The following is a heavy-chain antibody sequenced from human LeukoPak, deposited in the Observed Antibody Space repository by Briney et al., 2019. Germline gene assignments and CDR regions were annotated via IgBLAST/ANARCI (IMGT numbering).Heavy chain of an antibody. J-gene: IGHJ3*02. CDR3: AKDRQWRDAFDI. CDR2: TSGSGGST. CDR1: GFTFGPYT. V-gene: IGHV3-23*01. D-gene: IGHD6-19*01. Sequence: GGSLRLSCAASGFTFGPYTMNWVRQAPGKGLEWVSATSGSGGSTYYADSVKGRFTISRDNSKNTLYLQMNSLRAEDTAVYYCAKDRQWRDAFDIWGQGTMVTVSS.